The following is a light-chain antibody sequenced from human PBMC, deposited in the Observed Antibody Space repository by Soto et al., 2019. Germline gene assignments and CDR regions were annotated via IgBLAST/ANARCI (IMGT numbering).Light chain of an antibody. J-gene: IGKJ5*01. Sequence: ETVLTQSPATLSLSPGERATLSCRASQSVSSNLAWYQKKPGQAPRLLIFGASTRATGIPARFSGSGSGTELTLTISSLQSEDFAVYYCQQYNNWPPITFGQGTRLEIK. CDR2: GAS. CDR1: QSVSSN. CDR3: QQYNNWPPIT. V-gene: IGKV3-15*01.